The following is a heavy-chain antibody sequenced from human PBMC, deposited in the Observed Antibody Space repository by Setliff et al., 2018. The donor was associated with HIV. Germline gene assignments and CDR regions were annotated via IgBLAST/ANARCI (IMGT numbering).Heavy chain of an antibody. Sequence: VKVSCKASGGTFSSYAISWVRQAPGQGLEWMGGIIPIFGTANYAQKFQGRVTITADESTSTAYMELRSLRSEDTAVYYCATMPYADTSPFTYSSSWYVPFDYWGQGTLVTVSS. V-gene: IGHV1-69*01. J-gene: IGHJ4*02. CDR1: GGTFSSYA. D-gene: IGHD6-13*01. CDR3: ATMPYADTSPFTYSSSWYVPFDY. CDR2: IIPIFGTA.